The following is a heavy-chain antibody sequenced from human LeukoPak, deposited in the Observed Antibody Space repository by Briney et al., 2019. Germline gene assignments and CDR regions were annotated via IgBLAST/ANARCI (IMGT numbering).Heavy chain of an antibody. CDR2: IYHSGST. CDR1: GFTLSDYF. D-gene: IGHD3-22*01. J-gene: IGHJ4*02. V-gene: IGHV4-38-2*01. CDR3: ARHPTYSYNSSGYYSRGGFDY. Sequence: LRPSCEASGFTLSDYFMGWIRQPPGKGLEWIGSIYHSGSTYYNPSLKSRVTISVDTSKNQFSLQLSSVTAADTAVYYCARHPTYSYNSSGYYSRGGFDYWGQGNLVTVSS.